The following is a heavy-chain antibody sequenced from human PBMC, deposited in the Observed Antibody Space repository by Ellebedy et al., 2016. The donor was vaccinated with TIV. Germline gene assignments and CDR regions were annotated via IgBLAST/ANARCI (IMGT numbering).Heavy chain of an antibody. CDR3: ARDAMMWIFDS. V-gene: IGHV3-69-1*01. J-gene: IGHJ4*02. CDR1: GFSFSNYA. Sequence: PGGSLRLSCGASGFSFSNYAMNWVRQAPGKGLEWVSYISNSYTIYYADSVRGRFTISRDKAKKSVYLQMKSLRVEDTAVYYCARDAMMWIFDSWGQGTLVTVS. CDR2: ISNSYTI. D-gene: IGHD2-2*01.